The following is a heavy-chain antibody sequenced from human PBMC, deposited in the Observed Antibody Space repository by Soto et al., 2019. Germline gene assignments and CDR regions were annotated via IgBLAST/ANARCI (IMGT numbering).Heavy chain of an antibody. D-gene: IGHD2-2*01. CDR2: TRNKANSYTT. CDR1: GFTFSDHY. J-gene: IGHJ6*02. V-gene: IGHV3-72*01. CDR3: ARGRCSSTSCYYYYYGMDV. Sequence: EVQLVESGGGLVQPGGSLRLSCAASGFTFSDHYMDWVRQAPGKGLEWVGRTRNKANSYTTEYAASVKGRFTISRDDSKNSLYLQMNSLKTEDTAVYYCARGRCSSTSCYYYYYGMDVWGQGTTVTVSS.